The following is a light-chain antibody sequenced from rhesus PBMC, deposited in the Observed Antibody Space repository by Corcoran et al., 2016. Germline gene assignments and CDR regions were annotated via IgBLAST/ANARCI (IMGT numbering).Light chain of an antibody. J-gene: IGKJ2*01. V-gene: IGKV1-22*01. CDR3: LQYSSSPYS. CDR1: KDISSW. CDR2: KAS. Sequence: DIQMTQSPSSLSASVGDKVTITCRASKDISSWLAWYQQKPGKAPKLQIYKASSLQSGVQSRFSGSGSGTDVTLPISSLQPEDFATYYCLQYSSSPYSFGQGTKVEIK.